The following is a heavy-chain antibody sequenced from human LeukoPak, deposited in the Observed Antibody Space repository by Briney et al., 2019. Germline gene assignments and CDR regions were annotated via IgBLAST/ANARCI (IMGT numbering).Heavy chain of an antibody. D-gene: IGHD3/OR15-3a*01. CDR3: GKDERTGYYDFRTGYPFFDF. Sequence: GGSLRLSCAASGFDFDDYAMHWVRQSPGEGLEWVSVILYDGENKYYADSVKGRFSISRDNSKNIVYLQMDSLTPADTAVYYCGKDERTGYYDFRTGYPFFDFWGQGTPVTVSS. CDR2: ILYDGENK. CDR1: GFDFDDYA. J-gene: IGHJ4*02. V-gene: IGHV3-30*04.